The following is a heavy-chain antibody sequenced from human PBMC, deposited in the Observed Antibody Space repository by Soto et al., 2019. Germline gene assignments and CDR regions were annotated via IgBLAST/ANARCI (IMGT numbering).Heavy chain of an antibody. CDR3: ARDRVPAAKRYYYYYMDV. Sequence: PSETLSLTCTVSGGSISSYYWSWIRQPPGKGLEWIGYIYYSGSTNYNPSLKSRVTISVDTSKNQFSLKLSSVTAADTAVYYFARDRVPAAKRYYYYYMDVWGKGTTVTVSS. CDR2: IYYSGST. CDR1: GGSISSYY. V-gene: IGHV4-59*01. J-gene: IGHJ6*03. D-gene: IGHD2-2*01.